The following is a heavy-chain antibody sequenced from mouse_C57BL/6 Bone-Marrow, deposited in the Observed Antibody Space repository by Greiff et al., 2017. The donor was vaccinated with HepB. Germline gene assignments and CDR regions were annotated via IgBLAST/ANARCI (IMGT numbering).Heavy chain of an antibody. CDR1: GFTFSNYW. CDR2: ISLKSDNYAT. V-gene: IGHV6-3*01. D-gene: IGHD1-1*02. J-gene: IGHJ2*01. CDR3: TGGPLGGGDY. Sequence: EVKVEESGGGLVQPGGSMKLSCVASGFTFSNYWMNWVRQSPEKGLEWVAQISLKSDNYATHYAESVKGRFTISRDDSKRRVYLQMNNLRAEDTGIYYCTGGPLGGGDYWGQGTTLTVSS.